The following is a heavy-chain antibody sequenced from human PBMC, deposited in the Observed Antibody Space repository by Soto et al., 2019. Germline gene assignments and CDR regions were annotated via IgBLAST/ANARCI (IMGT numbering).Heavy chain of an antibody. CDR3: AKNPNCVTTSCYAWYFDL. Sequence: QVQLVESGGGVVQPGRSLRLSCAASGFTFSSYGMHWVRQAPGKGLEWVAVISYDGSNKYYADSVKGRFTISRDNSKNTLNLQMHSLRAEDTAVYYCAKNPNCVTTSCYAWYFDLWGRGTLVTVSS. J-gene: IGHJ2*01. V-gene: IGHV3-30*18. D-gene: IGHD2-2*01. CDR2: ISYDGSNK. CDR1: GFTFSSYG.